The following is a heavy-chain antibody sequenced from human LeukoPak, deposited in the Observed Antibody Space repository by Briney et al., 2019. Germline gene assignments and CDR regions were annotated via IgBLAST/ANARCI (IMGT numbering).Heavy chain of an antibody. CDR3: ARVTRSNYYYYMDV. Sequence: SETLSLTCTVSGGSISSSSYYWGWIRQPPGKGLEWIGSTYYSGSTYYNPSLKSRVTISVDTSKNQFSLKLSSVTAADTAVYYCARVTRSNYYYYMDVWGKGTTVTVSS. D-gene: IGHD2/OR15-2a*01. J-gene: IGHJ6*03. CDR2: TYYSGST. CDR1: GGSISSSSYY. V-gene: IGHV4-39*07.